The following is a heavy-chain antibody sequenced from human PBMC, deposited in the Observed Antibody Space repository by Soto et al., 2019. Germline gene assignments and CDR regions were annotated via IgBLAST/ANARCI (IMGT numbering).Heavy chain of an antibody. CDR3: ASSRTDGGLRWYPYYYYYGMDV. CDR2: IYYLGNT. CDR1: GGSISTSSSY. Sequence: PSETLSLTCTVSGGSISTSSSYWGWIRQPPGKGLEWLGSIYYLGNTYYNPSLESRVSISVDTSKNQFSLKLSSVTAADTAVYYCASSRTDGGLRWYPYYYYYGMDVWGQGTTVTVSS. J-gene: IGHJ6*02. V-gene: IGHV4-39*01. D-gene: IGHD4-17*01.